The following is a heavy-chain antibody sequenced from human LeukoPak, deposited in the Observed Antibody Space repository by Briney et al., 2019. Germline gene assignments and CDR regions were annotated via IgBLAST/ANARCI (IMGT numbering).Heavy chain of an antibody. D-gene: IGHD6-25*01. CDR2: IIPIFGTA. J-gene: IGHJ6*02. Sequence: SVKVSCKASGYTFTSYGISWVRQAPGQGLEWMGGIIPIFGTANYAQKFQGRVTITADESASTAYMELSSLRSEDTAVYYCARVSRGWGLVDGYYGMDVWGQGTTVTVSS. CDR3: ARVSRGWGLVDGYYGMDV. V-gene: IGHV1-69*13. CDR1: GYTFTSYG.